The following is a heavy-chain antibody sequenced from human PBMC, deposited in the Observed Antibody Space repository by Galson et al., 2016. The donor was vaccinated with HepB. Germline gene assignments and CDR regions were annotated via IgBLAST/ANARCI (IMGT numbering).Heavy chain of an antibody. CDR1: GFTFNNYG. V-gene: IGHV4-4*02. J-gene: IGHJ4*02. Sequence: SLRLSCAASGFTFNNYGMTWVRQAPGKGLEWIGEISGERTNYNPSFNSRVTMSVDPSKRQFSLKLRSVNAADTAVYYCARLGVRRVLGFDYWGQGMLVTVSS. D-gene: IGHD3-10*01. CDR3: ARLGVRRVLGFDY. CDR2: ISGERT.